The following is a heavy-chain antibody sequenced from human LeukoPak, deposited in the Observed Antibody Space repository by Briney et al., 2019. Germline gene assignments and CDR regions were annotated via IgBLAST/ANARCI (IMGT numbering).Heavy chain of an antibody. CDR3: ARDPIGSRWPYYFDY. Sequence: ASVKVSCKASGYTFTSFYMHWVRQAPGQGLEWMGIINPRGGSTTSAQKFQGRVTLTRDTSASTAYMELSSLRSEDTAVYYCARDPIGSRWPYYFDYWGQGTLVTVSS. J-gene: IGHJ4*02. D-gene: IGHD6-13*01. CDR2: INPRGGST. CDR1: GYTFTSFY. V-gene: IGHV1-46*01.